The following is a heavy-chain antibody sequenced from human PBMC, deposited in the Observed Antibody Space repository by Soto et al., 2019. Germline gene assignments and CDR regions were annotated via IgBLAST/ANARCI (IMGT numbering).Heavy chain of an antibody. J-gene: IGHJ5*02. CDR2: IYYSGST. CDR1: GVSISSGDYY. CDR3: ARWWSGSRQGFDP. Sequence: QVQLQESGPGLVKPSQTLSLTCTVSGVSISSGDYYWSWIRQHPGKVLEWIGYIYYSGSTYYNPSLKSRVTISVDTSKNQCSLKLSSVTAADTAVYYCARWWSGSRQGFDPWGQGTLVTVSS. D-gene: IGHD3-3*01. V-gene: IGHV4-31*03.